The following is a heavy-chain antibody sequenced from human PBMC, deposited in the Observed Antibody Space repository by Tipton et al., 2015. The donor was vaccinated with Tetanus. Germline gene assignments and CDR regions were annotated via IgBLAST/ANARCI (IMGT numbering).Heavy chain of an antibody. V-gene: IGHV4-59*01. D-gene: IGHD2-2*01. CDR2: IYYSGST. CDR3: AREVPAAGHFDS. CDR1: GGSISSYY. Sequence: TLSLTCAVYGGSISSYYWSWIRQPPGKGLEWIGYIYYSGSTNYNPSLKSRVTISVDTSKNQFSLKLSSVTAADTAIYYCAREVPAAGHFDSWGQGTLVTVSS. J-gene: IGHJ4*02.